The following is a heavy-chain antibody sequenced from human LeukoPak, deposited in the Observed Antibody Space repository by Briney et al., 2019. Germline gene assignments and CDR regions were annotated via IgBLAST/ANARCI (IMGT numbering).Heavy chain of an antibody. CDR2: IYYSGST. D-gene: IGHD3-10*01. V-gene: IGHV4-59*01. CDR1: GGSISSYY. CDR3: AREEYYGSGSYDAFDI. J-gene: IGHJ3*02. Sequence: KPSETLSLTCTVSGGSISSYYWSWIRQPPGKGLEWIGYIYYSGSTNYNPSLKSRVTISVDTSKNQFSLKLSSVTAADTAVYYCAREEYYGSGSYDAFDIWGQGTMVTVSS.